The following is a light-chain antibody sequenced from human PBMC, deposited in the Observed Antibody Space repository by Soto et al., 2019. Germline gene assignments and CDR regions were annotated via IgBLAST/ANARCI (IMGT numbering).Light chain of an antibody. Sequence: EIVLTQSPGTLSLSPGERATLSCRASQSVSSTYLAWYQQKPGQAPGLLIYGASSRATGIPDRFSGSGSGTDFTLTISRLEPEDFAVYFCQQYGTSPRTFGQGTRLEI. CDR2: GAS. CDR1: QSVSSTY. J-gene: IGKJ5*01. V-gene: IGKV3-20*01. CDR3: QQYGTSPRT.